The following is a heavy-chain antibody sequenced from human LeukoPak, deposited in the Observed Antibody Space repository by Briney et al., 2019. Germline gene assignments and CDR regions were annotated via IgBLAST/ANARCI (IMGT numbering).Heavy chain of an antibody. CDR1: GFTFDDYA. CDR2: ISWNSGSI. V-gene: IGHV3-9*01. Sequence: GRSLRLSCAASGFTFDDYAMHWVRQAPGKGLEWVSGISWNSGSIGYADSVKGRFTISRDNAKNSLYLQMNSLRAEDTAIYYCAKESTYYYGSGSYLAGWGQGTLVPVSS. D-gene: IGHD3-10*01. J-gene: IGHJ4*02. CDR3: AKESTYYYGSGSYLAG.